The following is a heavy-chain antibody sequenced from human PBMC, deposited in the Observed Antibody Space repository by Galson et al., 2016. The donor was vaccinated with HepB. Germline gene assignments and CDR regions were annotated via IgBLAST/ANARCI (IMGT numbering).Heavy chain of an antibody. J-gene: IGHJ3*01. V-gene: IGHV1-18*04. D-gene: IGHD3-10*01. CDR1: GYNYISYG. CDR3: ARDRPGVGAGAFDL. CDR2: ISSYNGNT. Sequence: SVKVSCKASGYNYISYGINWVRQAPGQGLEWMGWISSYNGNTHYAQRLEDRVTMTTDTSTTTAYMELSSLRSDDTAVYYCARDRPGVGAGAFDLWGQGTMVTVSS.